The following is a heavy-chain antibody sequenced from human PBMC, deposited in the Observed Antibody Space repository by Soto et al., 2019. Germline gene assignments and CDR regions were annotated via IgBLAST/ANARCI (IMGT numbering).Heavy chain of an antibody. V-gene: IGHV1-18*04. CDR2: ISAYNGNT. CDR3: ARGDNDY. J-gene: IGHJ4*02. Sequence: ASVKVSCKTSGYSFTRYGVSWVRQAPGQGLEWMGWISAYNGNTNYTRNFQGRVPMTRDTFTSTIYMELSSLRSEDTAVYYCARGDNDYWGQGTLVTVSS. CDR1: GYSFTRYG.